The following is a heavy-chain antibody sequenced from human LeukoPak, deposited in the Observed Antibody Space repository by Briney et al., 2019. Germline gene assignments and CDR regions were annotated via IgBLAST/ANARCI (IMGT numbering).Heavy chain of an antibody. CDR1: GFTFTSFW. D-gene: IGHD1-26*01. J-gene: IGHJ6*03. CDR2: IKQDGSDI. V-gene: IGHV3-7*01. CDR3: AGDRRDAYYYTYYYMDV. Sequence: GGSLRLSCAASGFTFTSFWMSWVRQAPGKGLEWVANIKQDGSDIYYVDSVKGRFTISRDNAKNSLYLQMNSLRAEDTAVYYCAGDRRDAYYYTYYYMDVWGKGTTVTVSS.